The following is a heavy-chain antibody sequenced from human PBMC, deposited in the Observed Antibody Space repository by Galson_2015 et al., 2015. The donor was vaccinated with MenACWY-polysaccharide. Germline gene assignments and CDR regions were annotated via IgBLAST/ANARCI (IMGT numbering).Heavy chain of an antibody. V-gene: IGHV3-48*01. J-gene: IGHJ6*02. CDR2: ITGSSDTI. CDR1: GFDFTRYS. CDR3: SRERATVIADSNGMDV. D-gene: IGHD2-21*01. Sequence: SLRLSCAASGFDFTRYSMNWVRQAPGKGLEWLSYITGSSDTIYYADSVTGRFTISRDNAQTSLVLQLRSPTVEDTAVYYCSRERATVIADSNGMDVWGQRTAVTVSS.